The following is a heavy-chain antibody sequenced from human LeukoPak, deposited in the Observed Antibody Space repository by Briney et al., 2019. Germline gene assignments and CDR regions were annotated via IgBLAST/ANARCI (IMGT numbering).Heavy chain of an antibody. J-gene: IGHJ4*02. D-gene: IGHD1-26*01. Sequence: GGSLRLSCAASRFTFSSYAMNWVRQAPGKGLEWVSGISASGGGTYYADSVKGRFTISRVNSKNTLYLQMNSLRAEDTAVYYCAKASGSYYWAFDYWGQGTLVTVSS. CDR3: AKASGSYYWAFDY. CDR1: RFTFSSYA. V-gene: IGHV3-23*01. CDR2: ISASGGGT.